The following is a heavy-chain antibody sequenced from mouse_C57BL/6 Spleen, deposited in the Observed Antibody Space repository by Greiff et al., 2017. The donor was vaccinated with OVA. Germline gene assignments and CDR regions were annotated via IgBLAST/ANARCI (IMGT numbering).Heavy chain of an antibody. Sequence: VQLQQPGAELVRPGTSVKLSCKASGYTFTSYWMHWVKQRPGQGLEWIGVIDPSDSYTNYNQKFTGKATLTVDTSSSTAYMQLSSLTSEDSAVYYCARGGDYWGQGTTLTVSS. CDR2: IDPSDSYT. J-gene: IGHJ2*01. CDR3: ARGGDY. CDR1: GYTFTSYW. V-gene: IGHV1-59*01.